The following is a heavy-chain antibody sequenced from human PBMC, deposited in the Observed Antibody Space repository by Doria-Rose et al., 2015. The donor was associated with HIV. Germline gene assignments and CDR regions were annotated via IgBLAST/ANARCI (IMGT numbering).Heavy chain of an antibody. D-gene: IGHD6-13*01. J-gene: IGHJ4*02. CDR2: IFSDDER. CDR1: GVSLSSPGMG. V-gene: IGHV2-26*01. CDR3: ARIKSSRWYHKYYFDF. Sequence: QITLKESGPVLVKPTGTLTLTCTVSGVSLSSPGMGVSWIRQPPGKALEWLANIFSDDERSYQTSLKSRLTISRGTSKSQVVLTMTDTDPVDTATYYCARIKSSRWYHKYYFDFWGQGTLVIVSA.